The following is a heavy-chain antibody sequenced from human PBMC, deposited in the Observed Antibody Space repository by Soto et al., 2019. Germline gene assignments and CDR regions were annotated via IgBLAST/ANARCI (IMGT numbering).Heavy chain of an antibody. J-gene: IGHJ5*02. CDR3: ARTDTAIVSWFYP. Sequence: PSETLSLTCTVSGGSISSYYWSWIRQPPGKGLEWIGYIYYSGSTNYNPSLKRRVTISVDTSKNQFSLKLSTVTAADTAVYYCARTDTAIVSWFYPWGQGTLVTVSS. CDR1: GGSISSYY. V-gene: IGHV4-59*01. CDR2: IYYSGST. D-gene: IGHD5-18*01.